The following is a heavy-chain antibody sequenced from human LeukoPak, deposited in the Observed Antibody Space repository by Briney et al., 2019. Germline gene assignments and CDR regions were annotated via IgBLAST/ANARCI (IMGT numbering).Heavy chain of an antibody. CDR1: AFTFSAFA. V-gene: IGHV3-23*01. Sequence: GGSLRLSCAASAFTFSAFAMSWVRQAPGKGLEWVSSISINGAFYADSVKGRFTISGDTSKNTLYLQMNSLRAEDTAVYYCARDFYGGKGDYYDYWGQGTLVTVSS. D-gene: IGHD4-23*01. CDR3: ARDFYGGKGDYYDY. CDR2: ISINGA. J-gene: IGHJ4*02.